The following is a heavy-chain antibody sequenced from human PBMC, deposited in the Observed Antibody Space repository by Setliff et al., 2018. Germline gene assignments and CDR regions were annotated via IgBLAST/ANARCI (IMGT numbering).Heavy chain of an antibody. D-gene: IGHD6-19*01. V-gene: IGHV1-18*01. J-gene: IGHJ4*02. CDR2: IGAYNGNT. CDR1: GYTFTNYG. CDR3: ARVTIAVAGYFDF. Sequence: SCKASGYTFTNYGVTWVRQAPGQGLEWMGWIGAYNGNTYNAHKFQGRVTMTSDTSTSTAYMELRSLRSDDTAVYYCARVTIAVAGYFDFWGQGTQVTVSS.